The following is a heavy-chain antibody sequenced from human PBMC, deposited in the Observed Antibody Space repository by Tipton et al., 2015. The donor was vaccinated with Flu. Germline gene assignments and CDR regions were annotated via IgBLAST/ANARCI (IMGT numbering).Heavy chain of an antibody. CDR3: ARGGGRGNAYYSYGMDV. V-gene: IGHV4-34*01. D-gene: IGHD2-8*01. CDR1: GGSFSGYY. Sequence: TLSLTCAVYGGSFSGYYWSWIRQPPGKGLEWIGEINHSGSTNYNPSLKSRVTISVDTSKNQFSLKLSSVTAADTAVYYCARGGGRGNAYYSYGMDVWGQGSTVTVSS. J-gene: IGHJ6*02. CDR2: INHSGST.